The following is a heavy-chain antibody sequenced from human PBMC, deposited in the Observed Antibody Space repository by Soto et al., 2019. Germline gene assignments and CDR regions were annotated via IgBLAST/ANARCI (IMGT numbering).Heavy chain of an antibody. D-gene: IGHD2-21*01. CDR2: ISYDGGNT. CDR1: GFTFSSYA. J-gene: IGHJ5*02. CDR3: AKGGIGWFDP. V-gene: IGHV3-23*01. Sequence: LRLSCAASGFTFSSYAMNWVRQAPGRGLEWVSTISYDGGNTYYPHSVKGRFTISRDNSKNTLYLQMNSLRAEDAAVYYCAKGGIGWFDPWGQGTLVTVSS.